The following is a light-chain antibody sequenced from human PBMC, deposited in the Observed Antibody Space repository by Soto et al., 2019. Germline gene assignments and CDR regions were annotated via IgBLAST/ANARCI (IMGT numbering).Light chain of an antibody. V-gene: IGLV2-14*01. CDR2: EVS. Sequence: QSALTQPASVSGSPGQSITISCTGTASDIGNYNYVSWYQHHPGKGPQLMIYEVSKRPSGVSNRFSGSKSGNTASLTISGLQAEDEAHYYCTSYTASDSVVFGGGTKVTVL. CDR3: TSYTASDSVV. J-gene: IGLJ2*01. CDR1: ASDIGNYNY.